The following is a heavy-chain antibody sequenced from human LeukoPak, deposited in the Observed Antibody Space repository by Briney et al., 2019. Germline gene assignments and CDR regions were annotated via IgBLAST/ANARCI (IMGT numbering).Heavy chain of an antibody. D-gene: IGHD6-13*01. CDR1: GFTVSSNY. V-gene: IGHV3-66*01. CDR2: IYSGGST. CDR3: AKGLSIAAAGIDAFDI. Sequence: GGSLRLSCAASGFTVSSNYMSWVRQAPGKGLEWVSVIYSGGSTYYADSVKGRFTISRDNSKNTLYLQMNSLRAEDTAVYYCAKGLSIAAAGIDAFDIWGQGTMVTVSS. J-gene: IGHJ3*02.